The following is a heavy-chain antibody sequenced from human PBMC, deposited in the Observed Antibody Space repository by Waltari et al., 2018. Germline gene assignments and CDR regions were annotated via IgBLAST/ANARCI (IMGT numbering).Heavy chain of an antibody. CDR1: VFTLSRYG. Sequence: QVQLVESGGGVVQHGRSLRLSCAASVFTLSRYGMHWVRQAPGKGLEWVAVIWYDGSNKYYADSVKGRFTISRDNSKNTLFLQIHSLRAEDTAMYYCARDRGIGGTYTYGLDVWGQGTTVTVSS. CDR3: ARDRGIGGTYTYGLDV. J-gene: IGHJ6*02. V-gene: IGHV3-33*01. CDR2: IWYDGSNK. D-gene: IGHD1-1*01.